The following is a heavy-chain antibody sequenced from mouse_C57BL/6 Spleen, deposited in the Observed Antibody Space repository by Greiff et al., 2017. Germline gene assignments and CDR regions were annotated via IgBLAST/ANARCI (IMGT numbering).Heavy chain of an antibody. Sequence: VQLQQSGAELVKPGASVKISCKASGYAFSSYWMNWVKQRPGKGLEWIGQIYPGDGDTNYNGKFKGKATLTADKSASTAYMQLSSLTSEDSSVYFCARNDYDIFAYWGQGTPLTVSS. CDR1: GYAFSSYW. CDR3: ARNDYDIFAY. J-gene: IGHJ2*01. CDR2: IYPGDGDT. V-gene: IGHV1-80*01. D-gene: IGHD2-4*01.